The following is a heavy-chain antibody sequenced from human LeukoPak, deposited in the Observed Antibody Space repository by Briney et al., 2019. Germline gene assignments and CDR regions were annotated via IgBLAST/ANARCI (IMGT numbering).Heavy chain of an antibody. CDR2: IYYSGST. CDR1: GGSISSYY. CDR3: ARLYGSGSFQYFDY. V-gene: IGHV4-59*08. Sequence: SETLSLTCTVSGGSISSYYWSWIRQPPGKGLEWIGYIYYSGSTNYNPSLKSRVTISVDTSKNQLSLKLSSVTAADTAVYYCARLYGSGSFQYFDYWGQGTLVTVSS. J-gene: IGHJ4*02. D-gene: IGHD3-10*01.